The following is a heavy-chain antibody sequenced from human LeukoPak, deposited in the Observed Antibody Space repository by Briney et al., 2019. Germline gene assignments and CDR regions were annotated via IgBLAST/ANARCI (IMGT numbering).Heavy chain of an antibody. CDR1: GFTFSRDA. CDR3: ARDVTTLNYMDV. CDR2: IWYDGGNK. V-gene: IGHV3-33*01. D-gene: IGHD1-14*01. J-gene: IGHJ6*03. Sequence: PGRSLRLSCAASGFTFSRDAMHWVRQAPGKGLEWVAVIWYDGGNKYYADSVKGRFTISRDNSKNTLYLHMNSLRVEDTAVYYCARDVTTLNYMDVWGRGTTVTVSS.